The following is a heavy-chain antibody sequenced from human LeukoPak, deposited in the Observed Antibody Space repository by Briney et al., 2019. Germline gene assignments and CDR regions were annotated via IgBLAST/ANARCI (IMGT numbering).Heavy chain of an antibody. CDR1: GFTFSRAW. V-gene: IGHV3-7*01. J-gene: IGHJ4*02. D-gene: IGHD1-1*01. Sequence: GGSLRLSCAASGFTFSRAWMSWVRQAPGKGLEWVANIKEDGSEDYYADSVKGRFAISKDNAKNSLYLQMNNLRAEDTAMYYCARDRGSYYIDFWGQGTPVTVSS. CDR2: IKEDGSED. CDR3: ARDRGSYYIDF.